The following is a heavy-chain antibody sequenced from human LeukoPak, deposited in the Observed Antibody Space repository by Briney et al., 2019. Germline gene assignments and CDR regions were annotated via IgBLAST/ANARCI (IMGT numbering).Heavy chain of an antibody. CDR2: ISWNSGSI. J-gene: IGHJ3*02. Sequence: GGSLRLSCAASGFTFDDYAMHWVRQAPGKGLEWVSGISWNSGSIGYADSVKGRFTISRDNAKNSLYLQMNSLRAEDTALYYCAKGGRITMVRGAFDIWGQGTMVTVSS. CDR3: AKGGRITMVRGAFDI. V-gene: IGHV3-9*01. CDR1: GFTFDDYA. D-gene: IGHD3-10*01.